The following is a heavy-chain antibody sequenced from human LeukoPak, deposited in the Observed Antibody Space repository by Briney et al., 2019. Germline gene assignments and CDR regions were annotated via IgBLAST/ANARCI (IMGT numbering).Heavy chain of an antibody. J-gene: IGHJ4*02. CDR1: GGSISSGDCY. D-gene: IGHD3-10*01. CDR2: IYYSGST. V-gene: IGHV4-30-4*01. Sequence: SQTLSLTCTVSGGSISSGDCYWSWIRQPPGKGLEWIGYIYYSGSTYYNPSLKSRVTISVDTSKNQFSLKLSSVTAADTAVYYCAREGTMVRGVIPLGFDYWGQGTLVTVSS. CDR3: AREGTMVRGVIPLGFDY.